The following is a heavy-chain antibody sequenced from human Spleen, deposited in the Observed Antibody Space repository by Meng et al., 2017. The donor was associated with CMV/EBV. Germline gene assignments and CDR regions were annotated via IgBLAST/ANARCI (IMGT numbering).Heavy chain of an antibody. J-gene: IGHJ4*02. D-gene: IGHD3-10*01. CDR1: GGSVSSGNYY. V-gene: IGHV4-61*01. CDR2: ISYSGST. CDR3: ARDGEAANYFDF. Sequence: SETLSLTCTVSGGSVSSGNYYWNWIRQPPGKGLEWIGYISYSGSTNYNPSLKSRVTISVDTSKNQFSLKLNSVTAADTAVYYCARDGEAANYFDFWGQGTLVTVSS.